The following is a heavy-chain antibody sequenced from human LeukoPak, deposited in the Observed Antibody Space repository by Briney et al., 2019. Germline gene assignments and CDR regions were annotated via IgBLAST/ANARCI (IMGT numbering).Heavy chain of an antibody. Sequence: KAGGSLRLSCAASGFTFDDYGMSWVRQAPGKGLEWVSSISSSSSYIYYADSVKGRFTISRDNAKNSLYLQMNSLRAEDTAVYYCARKAYDAFDIWGQGTMVTVSS. D-gene: IGHD3-16*01. V-gene: IGHV3-21*01. J-gene: IGHJ3*02. CDR1: GFTFDDYG. CDR2: ISSSSSYI. CDR3: ARKAYDAFDI.